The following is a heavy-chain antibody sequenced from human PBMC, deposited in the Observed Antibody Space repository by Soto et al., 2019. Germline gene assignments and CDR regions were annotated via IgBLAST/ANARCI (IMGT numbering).Heavy chain of an antibody. Sequence: LGESLKISCKGSGYTFATSWIGWVRRMPGKGLEWMGIIYPGDSDTRYSPSFQGQVSLSVDKSVNTAFLHWSNLQASDTAIYYCVKHLPIKVPDFWGPGPLVTVS. V-gene: IGHV5-51*01. J-gene: IGHJ4*02. CDR3: VKHLPIKVPDF. CDR2: IYPGDSDT. D-gene: IGHD2-21*01. CDR1: GYTFATSW.